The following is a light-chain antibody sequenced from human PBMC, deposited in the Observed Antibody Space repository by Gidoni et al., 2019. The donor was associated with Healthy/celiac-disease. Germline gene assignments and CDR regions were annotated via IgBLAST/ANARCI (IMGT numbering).Light chain of an antibody. CDR3: QQYNSYPLT. CDR2: KAS. Sequence: DIQMPQSPSTLSASVGDRVTITCRASQSISSWLAWDQQKPGKAPKLLIYKASSLESGVPSRFSGSGSGTEFTLTISSLQPDDFATYYCQQYNSYPLTFGGGTKVEIK. V-gene: IGKV1-5*03. J-gene: IGKJ4*01. CDR1: QSISSW.